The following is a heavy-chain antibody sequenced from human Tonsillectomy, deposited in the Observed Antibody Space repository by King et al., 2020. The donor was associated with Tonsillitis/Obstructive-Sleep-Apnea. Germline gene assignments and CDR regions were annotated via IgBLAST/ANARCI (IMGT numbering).Heavy chain of an antibody. CDR2: IDTSGNT. V-gene: IGHV4-4*07. J-gene: IGHJ5*02. CDR1: GGSISSYY. Sequence: QLQESGPGLVKPSETLSLTCTVSGGSISSYYWSWIRQPAGKGLEWIGLIDTSGNTNYNPSLKTRVTMSVDTSKNQFSLKLSSVTAADTAVYYCARGLSSSPYNWFDPWGQGILVTVSS. D-gene: IGHD6-13*01. CDR3: ARGLSSSPYNWFDP.